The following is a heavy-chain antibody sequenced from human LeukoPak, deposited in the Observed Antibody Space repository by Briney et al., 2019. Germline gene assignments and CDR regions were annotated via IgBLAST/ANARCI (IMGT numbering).Heavy chain of an antibody. CDR1: GDITHY. CDR3: AKSVRGVIPYYYYYGMDV. V-gene: IGHV4-39*07. J-gene: IGHJ6*02. D-gene: IGHD3-10*01. Sequence: SETLSLTCTVSGDITHYWGWIRQPPGKGLECIGSIYFSGSAYYNPSLRSRVTISLDTSKKQLSLKLSSVTAADTAVYYCAKSVRGVIPYYYYYGMDVWGQGTTVTVSS. CDR2: IYFSGSA.